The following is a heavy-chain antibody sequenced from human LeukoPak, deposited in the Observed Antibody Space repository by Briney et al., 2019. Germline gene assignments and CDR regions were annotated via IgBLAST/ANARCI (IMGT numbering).Heavy chain of an antibody. Sequence: SETLSLTCAVSGGSISSGGYSWSRIRQPPGKGLEWIGYIYHSGSTYYNPSLKSRVTISVDRSKNQFSLKLSSVTAADTAVYYCARGADILTGYFDYWGQGTLVTVSS. V-gene: IGHV4-30-2*01. CDR3: ARGADILTGYFDY. D-gene: IGHD3-9*01. CDR1: GGSISSGGYS. J-gene: IGHJ4*02. CDR2: IYHSGST.